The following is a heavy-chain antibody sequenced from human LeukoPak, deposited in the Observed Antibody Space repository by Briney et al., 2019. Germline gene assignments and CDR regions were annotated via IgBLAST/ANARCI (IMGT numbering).Heavy chain of an antibody. J-gene: IGHJ4*02. CDR2: IYFSGST. CDR3: ARGANNWND. Sequence: SETLSLTCTVYGGSINSHYWSWIRQPPGKGLEWIGYIYFSGSTDYNTSLKSGVTISVETSKNQFSLKMNSVTAADTAVYYCARGANNWNDWGQGILVTVSS. D-gene: IGHD1-20*01. V-gene: IGHV4-59*11. CDR1: GGSINSHY.